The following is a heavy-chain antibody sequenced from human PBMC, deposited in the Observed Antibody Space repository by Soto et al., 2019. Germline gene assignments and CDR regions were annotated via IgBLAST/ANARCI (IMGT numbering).Heavy chain of an antibody. Sequence: EVQLLESGGGLVQPGGSLRLSCAASGFTFSSYAMSWVRQAPGKGLEWVSAISGSGGSTYYADSVKGRFTISRDNSKNTLYLQMNSLRAEDTAVYYCAKNPGIMITFGGAASGPKRVGDRDTPRVLWRYYYYMDVWGKGTTVTVSS. CDR3: AKNPGIMITFGGAASGPKRVGDRDTPRVLWRYYYYMDV. CDR1: GFTFSSYA. J-gene: IGHJ6*03. CDR2: ISGSGGST. V-gene: IGHV3-23*01. D-gene: IGHD3-16*01.